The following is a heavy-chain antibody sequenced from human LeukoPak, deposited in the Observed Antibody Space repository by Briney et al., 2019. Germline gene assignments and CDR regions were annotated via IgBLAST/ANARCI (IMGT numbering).Heavy chain of an antibody. D-gene: IGHD1-26*01. CDR2: ISTSSNYI. J-gene: IGHJ3*02. Sequence: KAGGSLRLSCAASGFTFSSYWMHWVRQAPGKGLEWVSSISTSSNYIYYADSVKGRFTISRDNAKNSLYLQMNSLRVEDTDVYYCARDVGASAPDAFDIWGQGTMVTVSS. V-gene: IGHV3-21*01. CDR1: GFTFSSYW. CDR3: ARDVGASAPDAFDI.